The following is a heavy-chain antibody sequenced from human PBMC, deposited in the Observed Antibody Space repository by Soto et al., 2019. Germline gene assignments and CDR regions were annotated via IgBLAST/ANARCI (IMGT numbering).Heavy chain of an antibody. V-gene: IGHV4-34*01. J-gene: IGHJ4*02. CDR2: INHSGST. Sequence: QVQLQQWGAGLLKPSETLSLPCAVYGGSFSGYYWSWIRQPPGKGLEWIGEINHSGSTSYNPSLQSRVTISVDTSKNQFSRKLSSVTAAATALYDCAREYGGNSATCDYCVQGTLVTVSS. CDR3: AREYGGNSATCDY. CDR1: GGSFSGYY. D-gene: IGHD2-21*02.